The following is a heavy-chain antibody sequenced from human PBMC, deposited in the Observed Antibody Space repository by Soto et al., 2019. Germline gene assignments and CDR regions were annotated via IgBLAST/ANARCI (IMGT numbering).Heavy chain of an antibody. CDR2: IIPIFGTA. Sequence: QVQLVQSGAEVKKPGSSVKVPCKASGGTFSSYAISWVRQAPGQGLEWMGGIIPIFGTANYAQKFQGRVTITADESTSTAYMELSSLRSEDTAVYYCARSGVYCSSTSCYAGSYYYGMDVWGQGTTVTVSS. J-gene: IGHJ6*02. CDR1: GGTFSSYA. CDR3: ARSGVYCSSTSCYAGSYYYGMDV. V-gene: IGHV1-69*01. D-gene: IGHD2-2*01.